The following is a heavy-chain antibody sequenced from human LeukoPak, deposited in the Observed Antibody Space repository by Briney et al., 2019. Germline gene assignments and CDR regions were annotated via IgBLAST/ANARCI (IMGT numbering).Heavy chain of an antibody. J-gene: IGHJ6*03. CDR2: IIPIFGTA. CDR3: AREGRNCSSTSCSIYYYYYMDV. CDR1: GGTFSSYA. V-gene: IGHV1-69*13. D-gene: IGHD2-2*01. Sequence: ASVKVSCKASGGTFSSYAISWVRQAPGQGLEWMGGIIPIFGTANYAQKFQGRVTITADESTSTAYMELSSLRSEDTAVYYCAREGRNCSSTSCSIYYYYYMDVWGKGTTVTISS.